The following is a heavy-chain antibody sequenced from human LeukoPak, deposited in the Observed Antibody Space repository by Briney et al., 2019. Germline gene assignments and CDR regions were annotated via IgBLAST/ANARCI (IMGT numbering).Heavy chain of an antibody. D-gene: IGHD6-19*01. CDR3: ARTIREQWLTVDY. CDR2: IKQDGSAK. V-gene: IGHV3-7*01. J-gene: IGHJ4*02. CDR1: GLSFSSHG. Sequence: GGSLRLSCAASGLSFSSHGMHWVRQAPGKGLEWVANIKQDGSAKYYVDSVKGRFTISRDNAKNSLYLQMNSLGAEDTAVYYCARTIREQWLTVDYWGQGTLVTFSS.